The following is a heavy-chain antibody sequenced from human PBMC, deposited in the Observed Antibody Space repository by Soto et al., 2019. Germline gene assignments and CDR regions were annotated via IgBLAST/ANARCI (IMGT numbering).Heavy chain of an antibody. V-gene: IGHV1-3*01. CDR3: ARAFYSSSSNYYYYYYMDV. J-gene: IGHJ6*03. CDR1: GYTFTSYA. Sequence: GASVKVSCKASGYTFTSYAMHLVRQAPGQRREWMGWINAGNGNTKYSKKFQGRVTITRDTSASTAYMELSSLRSEDTAVYYCARAFYSSSSNYYYYYYMDVWGKGTTVTVSS. D-gene: IGHD6-6*01. CDR2: INAGNGNT.